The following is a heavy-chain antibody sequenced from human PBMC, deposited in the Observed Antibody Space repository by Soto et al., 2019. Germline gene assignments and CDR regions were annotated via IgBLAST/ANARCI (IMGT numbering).Heavy chain of an antibody. CDR1: GFSLSTSGVG. CDR3: AHTTTLAAAGIPRGMDV. Sequence: QITLKESGPTLVKPTQTLTLTCTFSGFSLSTSGVGVGWIRQPPGKALEWLALIYWDDDKRYSPSLKSRLTITKXXSXNXXVLTMTNMDPVDTATYYCAHTTTLAAAGIPRGMDVWGQGTTVTVSS. D-gene: IGHD6-13*01. V-gene: IGHV2-5*02. J-gene: IGHJ6*02. CDR2: IYWDDDK.